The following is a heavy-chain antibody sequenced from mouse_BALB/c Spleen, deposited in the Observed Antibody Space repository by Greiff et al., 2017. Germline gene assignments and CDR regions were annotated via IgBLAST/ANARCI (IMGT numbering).Heavy chain of an antibody. D-gene: IGHD2-4*01. CDR2: INSNGGST. V-gene: IGHV5-6-3*01. Sequence: DVMLVESGGGLVQPGGSLKLSCAASGFTFSSYGMSWVRQTPDKRLELVATINSNGGSTYYPDSVKGRFTISRDNAKNTLYLQMSSLKSEDTAMYYCARDGYDYFSFAYWGQGTLVTVSA. CDR3: ARDGYDYFSFAY. CDR1: GFTFSSYG. J-gene: IGHJ3*01.